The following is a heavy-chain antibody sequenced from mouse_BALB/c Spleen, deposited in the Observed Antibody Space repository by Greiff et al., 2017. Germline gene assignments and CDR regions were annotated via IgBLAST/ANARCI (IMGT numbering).Heavy chain of an antibody. CDR3: AREGNYYGSAWFAY. J-gene: IGHJ3*01. V-gene: IGHV3-2*02. Sequence: EVKLMESGPGLVKPSQSLSLTCTVTGYSITSDYAWNWIRQFPGNKLEWMGYISYSGSTSYNPSLKSRISITRDTSKNQFFLQLNSVTTEDTATYYCAREGNYYGSAWFAYWGQGTLVTVSA. D-gene: IGHD1-2*01. CDR2: ISYSGST. CDR1: GYSITSDYA.